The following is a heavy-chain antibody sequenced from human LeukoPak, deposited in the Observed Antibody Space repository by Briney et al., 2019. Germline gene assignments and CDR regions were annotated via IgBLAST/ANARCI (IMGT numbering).Heavy chain of an antibody. CDR3: ARTSLGGAWFDP. CDR1: GGSFSGYY. V-gene: IGHV4-34*01. D-gene: IGHD3-10*01. Sequence: SETLSLTCAVYGGSFSGYYWSWLRQPPGKGLEWIGQINHSGTTNYNPSLKSRVTISLDTSKNQCSLKLSSVTAANTAVYYCARTSLGGAWFDPWGQGTLVTVSS. CDR2: INHSGTT. J-gene: IGHJ5*02.